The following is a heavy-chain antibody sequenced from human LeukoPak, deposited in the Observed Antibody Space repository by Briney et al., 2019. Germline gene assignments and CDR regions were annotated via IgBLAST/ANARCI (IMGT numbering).Heavy chain of an antibody. Sequence: SQTLSLTCTVSGGSISSGGYYWSWIRQPPGKGLEWIGYIYHSGSTYYNPSLKSRVTISVDRSKIQFSLKLSSVTAADTATYYCARDGRAGSLFAYWGQGILVTVSS. J-gene: IGHJ4*02. CDR3: ARDGRAGSLFAY. CDR2: IYHSGST. CDR1: GGSISSGGYY. D-gene: IGHD6-19*01. V-gene: IGHV4-30-2*01.